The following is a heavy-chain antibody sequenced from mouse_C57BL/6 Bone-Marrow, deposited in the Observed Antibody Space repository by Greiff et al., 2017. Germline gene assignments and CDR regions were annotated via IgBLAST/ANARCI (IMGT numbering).Heavy chain of an antibody. CDR1: GYTFTSYW. CDR3: ARWDYDYDGVFDY. CDR2: IDPSDSET. Sequence: QVQLQQPGAELVRPGSSVKLSCKASGYTFTSYWMHWVKQRPIQGLEWIGNIDPSDSETHYNQKFKDKATLTVDKSSSTAYMQLSSLTSEDSAVYYCARWDYDYDGVFDYWGQGTTLTVSS. D-gene: IGHD2-4*01. V-gene: IGHV1-52*01. J-gene: IGHJ2*01.